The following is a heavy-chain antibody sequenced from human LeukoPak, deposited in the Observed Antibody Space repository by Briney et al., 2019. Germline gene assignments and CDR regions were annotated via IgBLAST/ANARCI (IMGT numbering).Heavy chain of an antibody. CDR1: GGCLSSSSYY. D-gene: IGHD3-3*01. Sequence: SETLSLTCTVSGGCLSSSSYYWGWIRQPPGKGLEWFGSIYYSGSTYYNPSLKSRVTISVDTSKNQSSLKLSSATAADTAVYYCAGHLRPGYDFWSGYPFYYYYYYMDVWGKGTTVTVSS. CDR3: AGHLRPGYDFWSGYPFYYYYYYMDV. J-gene: IGHJ6*03. V-gene: IGHV4-39*07. CDR2: IYYSGST.